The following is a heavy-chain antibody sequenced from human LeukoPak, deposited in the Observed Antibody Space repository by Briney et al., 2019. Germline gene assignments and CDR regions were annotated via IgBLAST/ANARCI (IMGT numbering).Heavy chain of an antibody. CDR2: ISSSGSTI. CDR3: ARDTAYYGLGSKKNWFDP. J-gene: IGHJ5*02. D-gene: IGHD3-10*01. V-gene: IGHV3-11*04. CDR1: GFIFSDYY. Sequence: PGGSLRLSCAASGFIFSDYYMTWIRQAPGKGLEWVSCISSSGSTIYYADSVKGRFTISRDNAQNSLYLQMNSLRAEDTAVYYCARDTAYYGLGSKKNWFDPWGQESLVTVSS.